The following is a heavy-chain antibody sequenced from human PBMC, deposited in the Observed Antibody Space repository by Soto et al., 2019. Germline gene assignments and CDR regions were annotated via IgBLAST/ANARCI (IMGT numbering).Heavy chain of an antibody. V-gene: IGHV4-4*07. Sequence: QVQLQESGPGLVKRSETLSLTCTVSGGSISSYYWSWIRQPAGKGLEWIGRIYTSGSTNYNPSLKSRVTMSVDTSKNQFSLKLSSVTAADTAVYYCARDKGYSNYGWFDPWGQGTLVTVSS. D-gene: IGHD4-4*01. CDR2: IYTSGST. CDR3: ARDKGYSNYGWFDP. CDR1: GGSISSYY. J-gene: IGHJ5*02.